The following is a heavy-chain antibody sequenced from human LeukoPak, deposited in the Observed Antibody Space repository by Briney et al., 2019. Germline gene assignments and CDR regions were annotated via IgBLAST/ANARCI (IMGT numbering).Heavy chain of an antibody. CDR3: ARREGYDFWSVRYYYGMDV. D-gene: IGHD3-3*01. Sequence: SETLSLTCAVYGGSFSGYYWSWVCQPPGKGLEWIGEINHSGSTNYNPSLKSRVTISVDTSKNQFSLKLSSVTAADTAVYYCARREGYDFWSVRYYYGMDVWGQGTTVTVSS. CDR2: INHSGST. V-gene: IGHV4-34*01. CDR1: GGSFSGYY. J-gene: IGHJ6*02.